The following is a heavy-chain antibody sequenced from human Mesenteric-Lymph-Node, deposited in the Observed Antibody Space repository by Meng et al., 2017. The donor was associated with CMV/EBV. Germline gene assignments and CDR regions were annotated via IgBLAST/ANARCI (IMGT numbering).Heavy chain of an antibody. CDR2: IKQDGSEK. CDR3: AASWLQLERLLDY. V-gene: IGHV3-7*01. J-gene: IGHJ4*02. D-gene: IGHD1-1*01. Sequence: GGSLRLSCAASGFTFSSYWMSWVRQAPGKGLEWVANIKQDGSEKYYVDSVKGRFTISRDNAKNSLYLQMNSLRAEDTAVYYCAASWLQLERLLDYWGQGTLVTVSS. CDR1: GFTFSSYW.